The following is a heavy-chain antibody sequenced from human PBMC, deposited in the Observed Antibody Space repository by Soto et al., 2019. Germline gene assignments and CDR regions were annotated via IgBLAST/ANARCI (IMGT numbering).Heavy chain of an antibody. Sequence: PSETLSLTCAVYGGSFSGYYWSWIRQPPGKGLEWIGEINHSGSTNYNPCLKSRGTISVDTSKNQFSLKLSSVAAADTAVYYCASRPRPRAGTVNWFDPWGQGTLVTVSS. CDR1: GGSFSGYY. V-gene: IGHV4-34*01. D-gene: IGHD6-13*01. J-gene: IGHJ5*02. CDR3: ASRPRPRAGTVNWFDP. CDR2: INHSGST.